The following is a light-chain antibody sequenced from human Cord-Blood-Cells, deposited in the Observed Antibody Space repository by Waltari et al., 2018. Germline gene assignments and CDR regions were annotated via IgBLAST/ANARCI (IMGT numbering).Light chain of an antibody. V-gene: IGKV1-39*01. J-gene: IGKJ4*01. CDR2: AAS. CDR1: QSISSY. Sequence: DIQMTQSPSSLSASVGDRVTITCQASQSISSYLNWYQQKPGKAPKLLIYAASSLQSGVPSRFSGSRAGTDFNLTISMLQPEEFATYYCQQSYSTPLTVGGGTKVEIK. CDR3: QQSYSTPLT.